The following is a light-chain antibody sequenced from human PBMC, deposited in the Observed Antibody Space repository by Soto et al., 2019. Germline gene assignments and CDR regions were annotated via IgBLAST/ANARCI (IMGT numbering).Light chain of an antibody. V-gene: IGLV1-47*01. Sequence: QAVVTQPPSASGTPGQRVTISCSGSSSNIGSNYVYWYQHLPGTAPKLLIYRNNQRPSGVPDRFSGSKSGTSASLAISGLRSEDEADYYCAAWDDSLSAVVFGGGTKLTVL. CDR2: RNN. CDR3: AAWDDSLSAVV. CDR1: SSNIGSNY. J-gene: IGLJ2*01.